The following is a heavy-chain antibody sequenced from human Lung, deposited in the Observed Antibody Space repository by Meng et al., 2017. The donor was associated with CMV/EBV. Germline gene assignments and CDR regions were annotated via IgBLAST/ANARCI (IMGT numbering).Heavy chain of an antibody. J-gene: IGHJ5*02. CDR3: ARDAAGYSIFDP. CDR2: IDWDDDK. D-gene: IGHD6-13*01. Sequence: SGPTLVXPTQTPTLTCTFSGFSLSTSGMRVSWIRQPPGKALEWLARIDWDDDKFYSTSLKTRLTISNDTSKNQVVLTMTNMDPVDTATYYCARDAAGYSIFDPWGQGTLVTVSS. V-gene: IGHV2-70D*14. CDR1: GFSLSTSGMR.